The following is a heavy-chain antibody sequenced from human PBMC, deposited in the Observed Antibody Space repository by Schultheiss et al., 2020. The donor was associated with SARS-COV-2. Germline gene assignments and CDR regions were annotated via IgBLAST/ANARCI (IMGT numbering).Heavy chain of an antibody. Sequence: SETLSLTCAVYGGSFGDQYWSWIRQSPGKGLEWFGEINHRGTTNYNPSLKSRVTLSVDTSKNQFSLKLSSVTAADTAVYYCARYGDVLMVYAHWGQGTLVTVPQ. J-gene: IGHJ4*02. V-gene: IGHV4-34*01. D-gene: IGHD2-8*01. CDR1: GGSFGDQY. CDR2: INHRGTT. CDR3: ARYGDVLMVYAH.